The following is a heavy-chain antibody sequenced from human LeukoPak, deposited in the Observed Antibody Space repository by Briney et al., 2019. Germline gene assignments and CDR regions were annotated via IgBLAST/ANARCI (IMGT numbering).Heavy chain of an antibody. Sequence: GGALRLSCAASGFTFSSYSMNWVRQAPGKGLEWVSSISSSSSYIYYADSVKGRFTISRDNAKNSLYLQMNSLRAEDTAVYYCARGGIAAAGPEYWGQGTLVTVSS. J-gene: IGHJ4*02. V-gene: IGHV3-21*01. CDR3: ARGGIAAAGPEY. CDR2: ISSSSSYI. D-gene: IGHD6-13*01. CDR1: GFTFSSYS.